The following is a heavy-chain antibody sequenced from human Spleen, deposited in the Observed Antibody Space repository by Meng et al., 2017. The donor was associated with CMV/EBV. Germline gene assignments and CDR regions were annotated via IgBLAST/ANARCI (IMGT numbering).Heavy chain of an antibody. CDR3: AKSDQYYYDSSGYYFRLWY. J-gene: IGHJ4*02. CDR1: FTRYT. V-gene: IGHV7-4-1*02. Sequence: FTRYTINWVRQAPGQGLKWMGWINTNTGDPTYAQGVTGRFVFSLDMSVGTAYLEISSLKAEDTAVYYCAKSDQYYYDSSGYYFRLWYWGQGTLVTVSS. CDR2: INTNTGDP. D-gene: IGHD3-22*01.